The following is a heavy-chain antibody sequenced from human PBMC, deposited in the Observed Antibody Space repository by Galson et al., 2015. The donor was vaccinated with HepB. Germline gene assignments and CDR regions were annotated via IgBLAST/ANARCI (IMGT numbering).Heavy chain of an antibody. D-gene: IGHD3-10*01. CDR3: ARGLRFTMVRGERDPLDY. CDR1: GFTFSSYS. Sequence: PLRLSCAASGFTFSSYSMNWVRQAPGKGLEWVSYISSSSSTIYYADSVKGRFTISRDNAKNSLYLQMNSLRDEDTAVYYCARGLRFTMVRGERDPLDYWGQGTLVTVSS. CDR2: ISSSSSTI. V-gene: IGHV3-48*02. J-gene: IGHJ4*02.